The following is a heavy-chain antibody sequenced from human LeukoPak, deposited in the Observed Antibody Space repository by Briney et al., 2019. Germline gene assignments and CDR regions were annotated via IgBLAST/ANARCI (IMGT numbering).Heavy chain of an antibody. J-gene: IGHJ4*02. V-gene: IGHV5-51*01. CDR1: GYSFTTYW. Sequence: GESLKISCKGSGYSFTTYWIGWVRQMPGKGLEWMGIIYPGDSDTRYSPSFQGQVTISADKSISTAYLQWGSLKASDTAMYYCARHRYCSGGSCYGIDYWGQGTLVTVPS. CDR3: ARHRYCSGGSCYGIDY. CDR2: IYPGDSDT. D-gene: IGHD2-15*01.